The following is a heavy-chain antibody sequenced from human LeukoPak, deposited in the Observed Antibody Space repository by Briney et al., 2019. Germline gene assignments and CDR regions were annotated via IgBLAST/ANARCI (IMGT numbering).Heavy chain of an antibody. CDR2: ISPTISSSI. J-gene: IGHJ4*02. CDR3: ARAAYNSSPDY. V-gene: IGHV3-48*02. CDR1: GFTFSSYS. Sequence: GGSLRLSCAASGFTFSSYSMNWVRQAPGKGLEWVSYISPTISSSIYYADSVKGRFTISRDNAKNSLFPQMNSLRDEDTAVYYCARAAYNSSPDYWGQGTLVTVSS. D-gene: IGHD6-13*01.